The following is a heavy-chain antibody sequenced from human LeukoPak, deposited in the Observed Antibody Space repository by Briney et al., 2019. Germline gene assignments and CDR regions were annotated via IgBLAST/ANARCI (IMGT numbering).Heavy chain of an antibody. Sequence: ASVKVSCKASGYTFTNYGFSWVRQAPGQGLEWMGWFNPENGNTNYAQKVQGRVTMTADTSTSTSYMELRSLRSDDTAVYYCAREHSSSWDQFDYWGQGTLVTVSS. CDR2: FNPENGNT. CDR3: AREHSSSWDQFDY. J-gene: IGHJ4*02. CDR1: GYTFTNYG. V-gene: IGHV1-18*01. D-gene: IGHD6-13*01.